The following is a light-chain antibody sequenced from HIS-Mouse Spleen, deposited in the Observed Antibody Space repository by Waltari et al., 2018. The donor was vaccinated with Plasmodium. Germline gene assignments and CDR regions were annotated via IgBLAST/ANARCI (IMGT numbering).Light chain of an antibody. J-gene: IGKJ4*01. V-gene: IGKV2-28*01. CDR1: QSLLHSNGYNY. CDR3: MQALQTPLT. Sequence: DIVMTQSPLSLPVTPGEPASISSTSSQSLLHSNGYNYLDWYLQKPGQSPQLLIYLGSNRASGVPDRFSGSGSGTDFTLKNSRVEAEDVGVYYCMQALQTPLTFGGGTKVEIK. CDR2: LGS.